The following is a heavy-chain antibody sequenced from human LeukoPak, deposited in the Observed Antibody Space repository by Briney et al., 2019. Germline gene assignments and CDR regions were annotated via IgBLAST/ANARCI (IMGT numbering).Heavy chain of an antibody. J-gene: IGHJ6*02. Sequence: SETLSLTCTVSGGSISSSYWSWVRQPPGKGLEWIGYIDNSGSTNYNPSLKSRVTISLDTPKSQFSLKLSSVSAADTAVYYCARAPLYSGGSGWSIYYFYAMDVWGQGTTVTVSS. CDR1: GGSISSSY. CDR2: IDNSGST. V-gene: IGHV4-59*01. CDR3: ARAPLYSGGSGWSIYYFYAMDV. D-gene: IGHD6-19*01.